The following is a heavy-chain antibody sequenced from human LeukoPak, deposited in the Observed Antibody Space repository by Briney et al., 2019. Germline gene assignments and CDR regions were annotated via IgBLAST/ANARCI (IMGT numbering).Heavy chain of an antibody. V-gene: IGHV4-59*08. CDR1: GGSISSYY. Sequence: SETLSLTCTVSGGSISSYYWSWIRQPPGKGLEWIGYIYYSGSTNYNPSIKSRVTISVDTSKNQFSLKLSSVTAADTAVYYCARHYDSSAYWYYFDYWGQGTLVTVSS. CDR2: IYYSGST. J-gene: IGHJ4*02. D-gene: IGHD3-22*01. CDR3: ARHYDSSAYWYYFDY.